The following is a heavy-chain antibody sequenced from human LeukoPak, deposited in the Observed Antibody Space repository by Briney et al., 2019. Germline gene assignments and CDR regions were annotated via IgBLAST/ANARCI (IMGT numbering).Heavy chain of an antibody. CDR3: AKMDTYYDYVWGSYGY. Sequence: HPGKSLRLSCAVSGSSLDKYAMHWVRQAPGKGLEWVAVISSTGTNQYYADSVNGRFTISRDNSKNTLYLQMNSLRAEDTAVYYCAKMDTYYDYVWGSYGYWGQGTLVTVSS. D-gene: IGHD3-16*01. V-gene: IGHV3-30*04. CDR1: GSSLDKYA. CDR2: ISSTGTNQ. J-gene: IGHJ4*02.